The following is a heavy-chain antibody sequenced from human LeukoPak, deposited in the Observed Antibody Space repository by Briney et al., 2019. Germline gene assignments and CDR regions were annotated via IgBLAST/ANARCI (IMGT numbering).Heavy chain of an antibody. CDR3: ARLREIPVFGVVTKSTSYFDY. D-gene: IGHD3-3*01. CDR2: IKQDRSEK. J-gene: IGHJ4*02. V-gene: IGHV3-7*01. CDR1: GFTFTNYW. Sequence: PGGSLRLSCAASGFTFTNYWMSWVRQAPGKGLELVANIKQDRSEKYYVDSVKGRFTISRDNAKNSLYLQMNSLRAEDTAVYYCARLREIPVFGVVTKSTSYFDYWGREPWSPSPQ.